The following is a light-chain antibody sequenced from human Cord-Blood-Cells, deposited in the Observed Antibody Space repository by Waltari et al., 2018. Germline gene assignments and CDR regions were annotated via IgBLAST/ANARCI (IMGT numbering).Light chain of an antibody. CDR2: GAS. V-gene: IGKV3-20*01. J-gene: IGKJ1*01. CDR3: QQYGSSPPTWT. Sequence: IVLTQSAGTSSCYPGASATPSCRATQSVRSSYFAWYQQKRGQAPRLLIYGASSRATGIPDRFSGSGSGTDFTLTISRLEPEDFAVYYCQQYGSSPPTWTFGQGTKVEIK. CDR1: QSVRSSY.